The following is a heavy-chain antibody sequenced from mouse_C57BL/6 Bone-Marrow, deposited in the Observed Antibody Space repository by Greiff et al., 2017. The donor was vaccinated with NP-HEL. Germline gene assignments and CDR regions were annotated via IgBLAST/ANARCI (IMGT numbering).Heavy chain of an antibody. CDR3: AREGLRRAMDY. Sequence: EVKVEESGGGLVQPGGSLKLSCAASGFTFSDYYMYWVRQTPEKRLEWVAYISNGGGSTYYPDTVKGRFTIPRDNAKNTLYLQMSRLKSEDTAMYYCAREGLRRAMDYWGQGTSVTVSS. J-gene: IGHJ4*01. D-gene: IGHD3-1*01. CDR1: GFTFSDYY. CDR2: ISNGGGST. V-gene: IGHV5-12*01.